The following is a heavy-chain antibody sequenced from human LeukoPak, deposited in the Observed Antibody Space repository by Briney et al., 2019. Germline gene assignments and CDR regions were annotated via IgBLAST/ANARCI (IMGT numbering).Heavy chain of an antibody. CDR1: GDSISSSSYY. V-gene: IGHV4-39*01. CDR2: IYYSGST. CDR3: AGANYDFWSGYYRDAFDI. Sequence: SETLSLTCTVSGDSISSSSYYWGWIRQPPGKGLEWIGSIYYSGSTYYNPSLKSRVTISVDTSKNQFSLKLSSVTAADTAVYYCAGANYDFWSGYYRDAFDIWGQGTMVTVSS. J-gene: IGHJ3*02. D-gene: IGHD3-3*01.